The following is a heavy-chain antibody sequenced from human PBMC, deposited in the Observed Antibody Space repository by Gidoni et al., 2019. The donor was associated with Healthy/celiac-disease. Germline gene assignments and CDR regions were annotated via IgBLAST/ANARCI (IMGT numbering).Heavy chain of an antibody. CDR3: ARGGIQLWLRSVGSVDY. CDR1: GGSVSGYY. V-gene: IGHV4-34*01. J-gene: IGHJ4*02. CDR2: INHSGST. D-gene: IGHD5-18*01. Sequence: QVQLQQWGAGLLKPSETLSLPCAVYGGSVSGYYGSRIRPPPGKGLEWIGEINHSGSTNYNPSLKSRVTISVDTSKNQFSLKLSSVTAADTAVYYCARGGIQLWLRSVGSVDYWGQGTLVTVSS.